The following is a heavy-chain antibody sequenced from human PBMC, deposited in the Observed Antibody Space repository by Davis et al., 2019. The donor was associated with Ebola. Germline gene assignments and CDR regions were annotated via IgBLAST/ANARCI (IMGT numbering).Heavy chain of an antibody. D-gene: IGHD3-3*01. CDR1: GFTFSSYA. Sequence: PGGSLRLSCAASGFTFSSYAMSWVRQAPGKGLEWVSAISGSGGSTYYADSVKGRFTISRDNSKNTLYLQMNSLRAEDTAVYYCAKVGGPRITIFGVSDWFDPWGQGTLVTVSS. CDR2: ISGSGGST. CDR3: AKVGGPRITIFGVSDWFDP. J-gene: IGHJ5*02. V-gene: IGHV3-23*01.